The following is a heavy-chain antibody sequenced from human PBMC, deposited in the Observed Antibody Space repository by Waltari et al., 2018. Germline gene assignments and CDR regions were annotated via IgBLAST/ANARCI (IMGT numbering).Heavy chain of an antibody. CDR3: ARGGGSSWTNWFDP. CDR1: GGSISSHY. Sequence: QVQLQESGPGLVKPSETLSLTCTVSGGSISSHYWSWIRQPPGKGLGWIGYIYYSGSTNYNPSLKSRVTISVDTSKNQFSLKLSSVTAADTAVYYCARGGGSSWTNWFDPWGQGTLVTVSS. CDR2: IYYSGST. J-gene: IGHJ5*02. V-gene: IGHV4-59*11. D-gene: IGHD6-13*01.